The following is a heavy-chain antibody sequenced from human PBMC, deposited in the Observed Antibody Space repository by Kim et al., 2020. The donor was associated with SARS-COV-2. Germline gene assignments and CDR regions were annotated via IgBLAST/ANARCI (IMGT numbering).Heavy chain of an antibody. V-gene: IGHV3-33*06. CDR2: IWYDGSTK. D-gene: IGHD2-2*01. J-gene: IGHJ6*01. CDR1: GFTFSSYG. CDR3: AKHGAIVVVPASMCYYG. Sequence: GGSLRLSCAASGFTFSSYGMHWVRQAPGKGLEWVAVIWYDGSTKYYADSVKGRFTISRDNSKNTLYLQMNSLRAEDTAVYYCAKHGAIVVVPASMCYYG.